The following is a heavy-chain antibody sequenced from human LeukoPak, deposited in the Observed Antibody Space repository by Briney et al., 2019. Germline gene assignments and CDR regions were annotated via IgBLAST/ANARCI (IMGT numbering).Heavy chain of an antibody. CDR1: GGSISSGSYY. V-gene: IGHV4-61*02. CDR2: IYISGST. Sequence: SETLSLTCTVSGGSISSGSYYWSWIRQPAGKGLEWIGRIYISGSTNYNSSLKSRVTISVDTSKNQFSLKLSSVTAADTAVYYCARFEVVNVVVTAPQGYFDYWGQGTLVTVSS. CDR3: ARFEVVNVVVTAPQGYFDY. J-gene: IGHJ4*02. D-gene: IGHD2-21*02.